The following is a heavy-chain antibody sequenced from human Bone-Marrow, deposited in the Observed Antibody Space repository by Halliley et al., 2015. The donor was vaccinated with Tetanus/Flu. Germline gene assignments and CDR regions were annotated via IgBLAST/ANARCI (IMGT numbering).Heavy chain of an antibody. J-gene: IGHJ5*02. D-gene: IGHD4-17*01. CDR3: ATTYGDYMDWFDP. CDR2: IYHSGSP. Sequence: LEWMGDIYHSGSPNFTPSLKSGVPISVAKSKNQFSLNLSSVTAADTAVYYCATTYGDYMDWFDPWGQGTRVTVSS. V-gene: IGHV4-4*02.